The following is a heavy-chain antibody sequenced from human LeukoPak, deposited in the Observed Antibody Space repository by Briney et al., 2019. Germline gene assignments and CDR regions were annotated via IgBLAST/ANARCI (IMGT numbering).Heavy chain of an antibody. CDR1: GGSISSTSYY. Sequence: PSETLSLTCAVSGGSISSTSYYWAWIRQPPGKGLEWIGTIYYSGSTYHNPSLKSRVTMSVDTSRNQFSLKLGSVDAADTAVYYCAKAGVRYFDSSGLYAFDFWGQGTTVTVSS. CDR3: AKAGVRYFDSSGLYAFDF. V-gene: IGHV4-39*01. D-gene: IGHD3-22*01. J-gene: IGHJ3*01. CDR2: IYYSGST.